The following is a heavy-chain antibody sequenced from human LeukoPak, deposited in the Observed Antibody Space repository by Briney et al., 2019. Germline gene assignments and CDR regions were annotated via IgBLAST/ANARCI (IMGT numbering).Heavy chain of an antibody. D-gene: IGHD6-13*01. Sequence: ASVKVSCKASGYTFTSYGISWVRQAPGQGLEWMGWISAYNGNTNYAQKLQGRVTMTTDTSTSTAYMELRSLRSDDTAVYYCARDPRYGSSSSVPPLWWGQGTLVTVSS. J-gene: IGHJ4*02. CDR1: GYTFTSYG. CDR3: ARDPRYGSSSSVPPLW. V-gene: IGHV1-18*01. CDR2: ISAYNGNT.